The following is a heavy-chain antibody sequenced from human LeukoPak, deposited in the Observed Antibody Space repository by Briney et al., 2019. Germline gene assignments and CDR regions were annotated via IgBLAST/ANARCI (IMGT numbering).Heavy chain of an antibody. D-gene: IGHD3-22*01. CDR3: ARRYYDSSGYYRDY. Sequence: ASVTVSCKASGYTFTSYDIHWVRQATGQGLEWMGWMNPNSGNTGYAQKFQGRVTMTRNTSISTAYMELSSLRSEDTAVYYCARRYYDSSGYYRDYWGQGTLVTVSS. J-gene: IGHJ4*01. CDR2: MNPNSGNT. CDR1: GYTFTSYD. V-gene: IGHV1-8*01.